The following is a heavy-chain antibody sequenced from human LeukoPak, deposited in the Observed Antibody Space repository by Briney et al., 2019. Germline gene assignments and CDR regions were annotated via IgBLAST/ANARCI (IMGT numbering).Heavy chain of an antibody. D-gene: IGHD7-27*01. CDR1: GYTFTGYY. J-gene: IGHJ2*01. CDR2: INPNSGGT. Sequence: ASVKVSCKASGYTFTGYYMHWVRQAPGQGLEWMGRINPNSGGTNYAQKFQGWVTMTRDTSISTAYMELSRLRSDDTAVYYRAREPNWGAWYFDLWGRGTLVTVSS. V-gene: IGHV1-2*04. CDR3: AREPNWGAWYFDL.